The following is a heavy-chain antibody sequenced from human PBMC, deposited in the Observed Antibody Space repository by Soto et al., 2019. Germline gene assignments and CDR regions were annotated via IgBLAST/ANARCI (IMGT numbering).Heavy chain of an antibody. CDR1: GFSFDDFG. D-gene: IGHD6-19*01. Sequence: EVQLVEAGGGLVQPGRSLRLSCAASGFSFDDFGMHWVRQAPGKGLEWVSGISWNSLNIGYADSVKGRFTISRDNAKNSLFLQMKSLRVEDTAFYDCAKGYVYSTGWHRYYFDFWGQGILVTVSS. CDR3: AKGYVYSTGWHRYYFDF. J-gene: IGHJ4*02. CDR2: ISWNSLNI. V-gene: IGHV3-9*01.